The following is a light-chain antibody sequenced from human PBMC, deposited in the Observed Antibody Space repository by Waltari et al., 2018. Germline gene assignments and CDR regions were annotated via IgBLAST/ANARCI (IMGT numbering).Light chain of an antibody. CDR2: LGS. Sequence: DIVMTQSPLSLPVTPGEPASISCSSSQSLLHTNAYNYLDWYLQKPGQSPQLLIYLGSNRASGVPDRFSDSGSGTDFTLKISRVEAEDVGIYYCMQSLQTPYTFGQGTKLEIK. J-gene: IGKJ2*01. CDR1: QSLLHTNAYNY. V-gene: IGKV2-28*01. CDR3: MQSLQTPYT.